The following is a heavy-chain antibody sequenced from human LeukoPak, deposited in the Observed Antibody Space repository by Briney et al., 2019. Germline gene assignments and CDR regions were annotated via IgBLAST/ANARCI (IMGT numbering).Heavy chain of an antibody. CDR2: ISFSSSPI. CDR1: GFTFSSYS. V-gene: IGHV3-48*04. D-gene: IGHD2-8*01. CDR3: ARARAGVYMDV. Sequence: GGSLRLSCAAPGFTFSSYSMNWVRQAPGKGLEWVSYISFSSSPIYYADSVKGRFTISRDNAKNSLYLQMNSLRAEDTAMYYCARARAGVYMDVWGKGTTVTVSS. J-gene: IGHJ6*03.